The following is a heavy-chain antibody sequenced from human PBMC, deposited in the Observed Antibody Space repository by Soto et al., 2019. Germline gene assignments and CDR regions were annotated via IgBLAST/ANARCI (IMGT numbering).Heavy chain of an antibody. D-gene: IGHD6-19*01. V-gene: IGHV1-24*01. J-gene: IGHJ4*02. Sequence: ASVKVSCKVSGYTLTELSTHWVRQAPGKGLEWMGGFDPEDGETIYAQKFQGRVTMTEDTSTDTAYMELSSLRSEDTAVYYCATGVAVAGAKWNYFDYWGQGTLVTVSS. CDR1: GYTLTELS. CDR2: FDPEDGET. CDR3: ATGVAVAGAKWNYFDY.